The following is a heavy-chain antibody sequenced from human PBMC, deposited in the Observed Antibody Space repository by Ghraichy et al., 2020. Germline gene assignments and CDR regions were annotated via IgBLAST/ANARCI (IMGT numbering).Heavy chain of an antibody. D-gene: IGHD4-11*01. Sequence: ESLNISCAASGFSFSSHWMSWVRQAPGKGLEWVANIKQDGSEKYYVDSVKGRFTISRDNAKNSLYLQMNSLRGEDTAVYYCAKNSWGRSTYPDSNSRPLDYWGQGTLVTVSS. J-gene: IGHJ4*02. CDR3: AKNSWGRSTYPDSNSRPLDY. CDR2: IKQDGSEK. V-gene: IGHV3-7*03. CDR1: GFSFSSHW.